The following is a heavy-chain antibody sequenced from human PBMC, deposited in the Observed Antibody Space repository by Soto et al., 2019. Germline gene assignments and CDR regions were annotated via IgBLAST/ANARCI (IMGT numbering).Heavy chain of an antibody. CDR3: ASTQSYGGILIPFDY. V-gene: IGHV5-10-1*01. J-gene: IGHJ4*02. CDR2: IDPSDSYT. Sequence: GESLKISCKGSGYSFTSYWISWVRQMPGKGLEWMGRIDPSDSYTNYSPSFQGHVTISADKSISTAYLQWSSLKASDTAMYYCASTQSYGGILIPFDYWGQGTLVTVSS. CDR1: GYSFTSYW. D-gene: IGHD2-15*01.